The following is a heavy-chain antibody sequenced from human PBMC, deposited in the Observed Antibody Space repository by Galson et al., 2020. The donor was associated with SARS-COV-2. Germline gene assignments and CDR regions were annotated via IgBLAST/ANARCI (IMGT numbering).Heavy chain of an antibody. Sequence: GESLKISCQGSGYNFSNFWIGWVRQRPGEGLEWMGFIYPGDSDTRYSPSFQGHVSVSADESITTAYLQWDSLQASDTAMYYCATDSVSGPQLKLDNWGQGTLVTVSS. D-gene: IGHD6-19*01. V-gene: IGHV5-51*01. J-gene: IGHJ4*02. CDR1: GYNFSNFW. CDR3: ATDSVSGPQLKLDN. CDR2: IYPGDSDT.